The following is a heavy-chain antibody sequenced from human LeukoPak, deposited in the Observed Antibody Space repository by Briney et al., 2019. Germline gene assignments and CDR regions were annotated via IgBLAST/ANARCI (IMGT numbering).Heavy chain of an antibody. CDR1: GFTFGDYA. V-gene: IGHV3-49*04. J-gene: IGHJ5*02. CDR3: TRDPVYDFWSGYSNWFDP. CDR2: IRSKAYGGTT. Sequence: GRSLRFSCTASGFTFGDYAMSWVRQAPGKGLEWVGFIRSKAYGGTTEYAASVKGRFTISRDDSKSIAYLQMNSLKTEDTAVYYCTRDPVYDFWSGYSNWFDPWGQGTLVTVSS. D-gene: IGHD3-3*01.